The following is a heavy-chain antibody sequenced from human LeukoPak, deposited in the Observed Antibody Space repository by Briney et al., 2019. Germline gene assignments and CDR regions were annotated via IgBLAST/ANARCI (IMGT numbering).Heavy chain of an antibody. D-gene: IGHD1-1*01. CDR3: ARGERGLRRYYYYGMDV. J-gene: IGHJ6*02. CDR2: IYTSGST. Sequence: PSETLSLTCTVSGGSISSYYWSWIRQPAGKGLEWIGRIYTSGSTNYNPSLKSRVTMSVDTSKNQSSLKLSSVTAADTAVYYCARGERGLRRYYYYGMDVWGQGTTVTVSS. CDR1: GGSISSYY. V-gene: IGHV4-4*07.